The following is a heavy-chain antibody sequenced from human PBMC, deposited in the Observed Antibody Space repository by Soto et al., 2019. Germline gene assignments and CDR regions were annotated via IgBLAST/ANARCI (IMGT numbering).Heavy chain of an antibody. J-gene: IGHJ6*02. D-gene: IGHD4-17*01. CDR2: ISGSGGST. CDR1: GFTFSSYA. V-gene: IGHV3-23*01. Sequence: GGSLRLSCAASGFTFSSYAMSWVRQAPGKGLEWVSAISGSGGSTYYADSVKGRFTISRDNSKNTLYLQMNSLRAEDTAVYYCAGFYPLRYYYGMDVWGQGTTVTVSS. CDR3: AGFYPLRYYYGMDV.